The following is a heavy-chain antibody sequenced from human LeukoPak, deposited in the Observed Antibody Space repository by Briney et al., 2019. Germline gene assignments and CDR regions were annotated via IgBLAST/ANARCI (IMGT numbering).Heavy chain of an antibody. V-gene: IGHV1-18*01. J-gene: IGHJ4*02. CDR2: ISAYNGNT. CDR1: GYTFTSYG. CDR3: ARDDGETTADY. D-gene: IGHD4-11*01. Sequence: ASVTVSCTASGYTFTSYGISWVRQAPGQGLEWMGWISAYNGNTNYAQKLQGRVTMTTDTSTSTAYMELGSLRSDDTAVYYCARDDGETTADYWGQGTLVTVSS.